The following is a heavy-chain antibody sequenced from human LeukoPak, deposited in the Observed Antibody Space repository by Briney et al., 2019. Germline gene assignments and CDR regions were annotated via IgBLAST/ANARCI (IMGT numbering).Heavy chain of an antibody. CDR3: ARGLYSSGWYLAPHPKKAGYFDY. V-gene: IGHV4-34*01. CDR2: TNHSGST. J-gene: IGHJ4*02. CDR1: GGSFSGYY. Sequence: PSETLSLTCAVYGGSFSGYYWSWIRQPPGKGLEWIGETNHSGSTNYNPSLKSRVTISVDTSKNQFSLKLSSVTAADTAVYYCARGLYSSGWYLAPHPKKAGYFDYWGQGTLVTVSS. D-gene: IGHD6-19*01.